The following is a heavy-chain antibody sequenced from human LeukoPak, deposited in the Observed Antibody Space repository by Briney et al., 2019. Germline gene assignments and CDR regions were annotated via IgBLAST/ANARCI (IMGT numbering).Heavy chain of an antibody. CDR3: ARDNGGSYLNYFDY. J-gene: IGHJ4*02. V-gene: IGHV7-4-1*02. CDR2: INTNTGNP. CDR1: GYTFTSYA. Sequence: GASVKVSCKASGYTFTSYAMNWVRQAPGQGLEWMGWINTNTGNPTYAQGFTGRFVFSLDTSASTAYLQISSLKAEDTAVYYWARDNGGSYLNYFDYWGQGTLVTVSS. D-gene: IGHD1-26*01.